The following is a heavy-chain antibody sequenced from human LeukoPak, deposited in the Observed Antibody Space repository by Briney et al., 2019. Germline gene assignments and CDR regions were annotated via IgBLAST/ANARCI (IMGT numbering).Heavy chain of an antibody. J-gene: IGHJ4*02. CDR1: GFTFDDYA. Sequence: PGGSLRLSCAASGFTFDDYAMHWVRQAPGEGLEWVSGISWNSGYIGYADSVKGRFTISRDNAKNSLYLQMNSLRSEDTALYYCARGWLTVTTNPFDHWGQGTLVTVSS. D-gene: IGHD4-17*01. CDR2: ISWNSGYI. V-gene: IGHV3-9*01. CDR3: ARGWLTVTTNPFDH.